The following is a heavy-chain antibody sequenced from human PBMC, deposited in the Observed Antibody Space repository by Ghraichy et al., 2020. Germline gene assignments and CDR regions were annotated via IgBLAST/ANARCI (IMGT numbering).Heavy chain of an antibody. CDR2: VLYNGDT. CDR3: VRQFYAAGTYNWFDP. J-gene: IGHJ5*02. V-gene: IGHV4-59*08. D-gene: IGHD6-19*01. CDR1: GGSITSYY. Sequence: ESLNISCSVSGGSITSYYWSLIRQSPGKGLEWIGSVLYNGDTNYNPSLKSRVTMSVDTSESQFSLRLTSVTAADTAVYYCVRQFYAAGTYNWFDPWAREPWSLSPQ.